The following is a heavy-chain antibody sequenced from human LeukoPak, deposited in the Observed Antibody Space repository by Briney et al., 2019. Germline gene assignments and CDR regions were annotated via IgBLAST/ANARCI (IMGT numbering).Heavy chain of an antibody. J-gene: IGHJ5*02. CDR1: GFTFSSYW. V-gene: IGHV3-7*01. Sequence: GGSLRLSCAASGFTFSSYWMSWVRQAPGKRLEWVANIKKDGSEKYYVDSVKGRFTISRDNAKNTLNLQMNSLRAEDTAVYYCARDLGQYYDTSDNWFDPWGQGTLVTVSS. CDR3: ARDLGQYYDTSDNWFDP. D-gene: IGHD3-22*01. CDR2: IKKDGSEK.